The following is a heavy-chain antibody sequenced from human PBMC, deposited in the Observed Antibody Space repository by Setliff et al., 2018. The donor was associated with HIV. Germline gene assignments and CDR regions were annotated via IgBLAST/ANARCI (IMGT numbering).Heavy chain of an antibody. CDR2: INPSGGST. V-gene: IGHV1-46*01. J-gene: IGHJ3*02. CDR3: ARDYNFWSGYYTNDAFDI. CDR1: GYTFTSYY. Sequence: ASVKVSCKASGYTFTSYYMHWVRQAPGQGLEWMGIINPSGGSTSYAQKFQGRVTMTTDTSTSTAYMELRSLRSDDTAVYYCARDYNFWSGYYTNDAFDIWGQGTMVTVSS. D-gene: IGHD3-3*01.